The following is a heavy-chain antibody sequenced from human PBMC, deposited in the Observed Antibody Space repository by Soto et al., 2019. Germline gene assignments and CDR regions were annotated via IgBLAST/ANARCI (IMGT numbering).Heavy chain of an antibody. D-gene: IGHD3-3*01. CDR1: VFTFSDYY. CDR2: ISSSGSTI. CDR3: ARHYDFWSGYWGPRNKNYGMDV. J-gene: IGHJ6*02. V-gene: IGHV3-11*01. Sequence: GGSLRLSCSASVFTFSDYYMSWIRQAPGKGLEWVSYISSSGSTIYYADSVKGRFTISRDNAKNSLYLQMNSLRAEDTAVYYCARHYDFWSGYWGPRNKNYGMDVWGQGTTVTVSS.